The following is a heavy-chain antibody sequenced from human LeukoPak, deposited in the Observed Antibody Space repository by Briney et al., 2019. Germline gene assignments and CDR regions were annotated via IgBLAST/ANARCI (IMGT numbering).Heavy chain of an antibody. CDR2: IYSGGGT. Sequence: GGSLRLSCAASGFSVSSNYMTWVRQAPGKGLEWVSVIYSGGGTYYADSVKGRFTISRDNSKNTLYLQMNSLRAEDTAVYYCARDDVAVAGVDYWGQGTLVTVSS. CDR1: GFSVSSNY. V-gene: IGHV3-53*01. J-gene: IGHJ4*02. CDR3: ARDDVAVAGVDY. D-gene: IGHD6-13*01.